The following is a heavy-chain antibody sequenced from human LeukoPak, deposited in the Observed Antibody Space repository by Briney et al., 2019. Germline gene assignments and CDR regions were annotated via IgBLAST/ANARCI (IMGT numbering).Heavy chain of an antibody. Sequence: SQTLSLTCTVSDDSINSAAYYWTWIRQPPGKGLEWIGYISHSGSTYYNPSLKSRVTISVDMSKNQFSPKLSSVTAADTAKYYCANADRYCSGGSCHVPDAFDFWGQGTVVTVSS. CDR1: DDSINSAAYY. CDR2: ISHSGST. J-gene: IGHJ3*01. CDR3: ANADRYCSGGSCHVPDAFDF. D-gene: IGHD2-15*01. V-gene: IGHV4-30-2*01.